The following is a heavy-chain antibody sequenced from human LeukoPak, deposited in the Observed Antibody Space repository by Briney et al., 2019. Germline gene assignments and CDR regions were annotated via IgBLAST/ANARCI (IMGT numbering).Heavy chain of an antibody. J-gene: IGHJ4*02. CDR2: INPSGGST. Sequence: GASVKVSCKASGYTFTSYYMHWVRQAPGQGLEWMGIINPSGGSTSYAQKFQGRVTMTRDMSTSTVYMELSSLRSEDTAVYYCARPGDSSGYYSHYFDYWGQGTLVTVSS. CDR1: GYTFTSYY. V-gene: IGHV1-46*01. D-gene: IGHD3-22*01. CDR3: ARPGDSSGYYSHYFDY.